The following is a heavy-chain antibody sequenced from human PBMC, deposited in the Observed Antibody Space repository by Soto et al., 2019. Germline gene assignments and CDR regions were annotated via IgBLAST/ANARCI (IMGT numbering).Heavy chain of an antibody. CDR3: ARQEYCTGWYLEY. CDR1: GFTFSAYA. J-gene: IGHJ4*02. D-gene: IGHD6-25*01. CDR2: ISGSGGAT. V-gene: IGHV3-23*01. Sequence: EVQLLESGGGVVQPGGSLRLSCAASGFTFSAYAMSWVRQAPGKGLEWVSVISGSGGATYYADTVKGRFTLSRDNSKNTLDRQMNSLRAEDTAVYYCARQEYCTGWYLEYWGQGTLVTVSS.